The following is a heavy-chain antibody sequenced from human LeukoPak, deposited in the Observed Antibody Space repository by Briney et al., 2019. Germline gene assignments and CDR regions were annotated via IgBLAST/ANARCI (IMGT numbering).Heavy chain of an antibody. D-gene: IGHD3-9*01. CDR1: GGSFSGYY. CDR3: ARNTYYNILTGYYGYFDL. J-gene: IGHJ2*01. Sequence: SETLSLTCAVYGGSFSGYYWSWIRQPPGKGLEWIGEINHSGSTNYIPPLKSRVTISVDTSKNQFSLKLSSVTAVDTAVYYCARNTYYNILTGYYGYFDLWGRGTLVTVSS. CDR2: INHSGST. V-gene: IGHV4-34*01.